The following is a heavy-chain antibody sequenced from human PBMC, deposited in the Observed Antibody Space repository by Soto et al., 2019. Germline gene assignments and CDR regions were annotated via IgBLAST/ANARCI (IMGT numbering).Heavy chain of an antibody. CDR1: GGSISSGGYY. J-gene: IGHJ4*02. V-gene: IGHV4-31*03. CDR2: IYYSGST. CDR3: ARGSSGYYGVDY. D-gene: IGHD3-22*01. Sequence: QVQLQESGPGLVKPSQTLSLTCTVSGGSISSGGYYWSWIRQHPGKGLEWIGYIYYSGSTYYNPSLKSRVTISVDTSKNQFALKLSSVTAADTAVYYCARGSSGYYGVDYWGQGTLVTVSS.